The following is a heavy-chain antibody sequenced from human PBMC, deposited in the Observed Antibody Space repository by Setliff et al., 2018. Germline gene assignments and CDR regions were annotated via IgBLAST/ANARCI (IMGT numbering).Heavy chain of an antibody. CDR1: GYTFTTYN. Sequence: ASVKVSCKASGYTFTTYNIHWVRQAPGQRLEWMGGIIPIFGTANYAQKFQGRVTITADKSTSTAYMELSSLRSEDTAVYYCARWATVTTENAFDIWGQGTMVTVSS. V-gene: IGHV1-69*06. J-gene: IGHJ3*02. CDR3: ARWATVTTENAFDI. CDR2: IIPIFGTA. D-gene: IGHD4-17*01.